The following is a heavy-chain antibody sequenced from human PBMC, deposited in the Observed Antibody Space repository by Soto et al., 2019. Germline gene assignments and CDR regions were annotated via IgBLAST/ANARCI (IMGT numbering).Heavy chain of an antibody. CDR2: IWYDATNK. J-gene: IGHJ4*02. V-gene: IGHV3-33*01. CDR1: GFTFSSHG. D-gene: IGHD2-2*01. CDR3: ARDSSLSQYYFDY. Sequence: GGSLRLSCAASGFTFSSHGMHWVRQAPGKGLEWVAFIWYDATNKYYADSVKGRFTISRDTSKNTLYLQMSSLRAEDTAVYYCARDSSLSQYYFDYWGQGTLVTVS.